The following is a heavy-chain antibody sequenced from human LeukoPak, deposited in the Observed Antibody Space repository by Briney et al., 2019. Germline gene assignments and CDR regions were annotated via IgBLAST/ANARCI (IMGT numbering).Heavy chain of an antibody. CDR1: GFTFSSCG. J-gene: IGHJ4*02. CDR2: IGPTGTDR. Sequence: GGSLRLSCAASGFTFSSCGFNWVRQAPGKGLEWVSSIGPTGTDRYYADSVRGLFTISRDNAKNSMYLQMDSLRDEDTAVYYCATETIGRHYDYWGQGTLLTVSS. D-gene: IGHD1-14*01. V-gene: IGHV3-21*01. CDR3: ATETIGRHYDY.